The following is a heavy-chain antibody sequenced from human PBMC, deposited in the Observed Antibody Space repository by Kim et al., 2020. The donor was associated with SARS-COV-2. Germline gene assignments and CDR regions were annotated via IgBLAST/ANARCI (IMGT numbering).Heavy chain of an antibody. CDR3: ARERPTTCYFDY. J-gene: IGHJ4*02. Sequence: TYYAQKVQGRVTMTRSTSTSTVYMELSNLRSEDTALYFCARERPTTCYFDYGGQGTLVTVSS. D-gene: IGHD1-26*01. V-gene: IGHV1-46*01. CDR2: T.